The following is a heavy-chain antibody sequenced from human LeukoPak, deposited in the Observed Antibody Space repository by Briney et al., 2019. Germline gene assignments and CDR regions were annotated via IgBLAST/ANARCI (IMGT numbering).Heavy chain of an antibody. Sequence: SQTLSLTCAISGDSVSSDSAAWNWIRQSPSRGLEWLGWTYYSPKWYKDYAVSVKSRITLNPDTSKNQFSLKLSSVTAADTAVYYCARGFDSSSWYGVAYYYMDVWGKGTTVTVSS. V-gene: IGHV6-1*01. D-gene: IGHD6-13*01. CDR1: GDSVSSDSAA. CDR3: ARGFDSSSWYGVAYYYMDV. CDR2: TYYSPKWYK. J-gene: IGHJ6*03.